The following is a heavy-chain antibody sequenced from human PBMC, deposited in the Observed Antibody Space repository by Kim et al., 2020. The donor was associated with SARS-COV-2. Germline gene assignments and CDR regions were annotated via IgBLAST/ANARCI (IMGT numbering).Heavy chain of an antibody. D-gene: IGHD3-16*02. V-gene: IGHV3-23*01. Sequence: GGSLRLSCAASGFTFSSYAMSWVRQAPGKGLEWVSAISGSGGSTYYADSVKGRFTISRDNSKNTLYLQMNSLRAEDTAVYYCANDLFKEAGELSTTYDYWGQGTLVTVSS. CDR2: ISGSGGST. CDR1: GFTFSSYA. J-gene: IGHJ4*02. CDR3: ANDLFKEAGELSTTYDY.